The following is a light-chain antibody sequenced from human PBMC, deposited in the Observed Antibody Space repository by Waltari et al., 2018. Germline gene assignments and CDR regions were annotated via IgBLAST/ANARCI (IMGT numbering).Light chain of an antibody. V-gene: IGKV3-15*01. J-gene: IGKJ1*01. CDR1: HDIRSH. CDR3: QQYNIWPPWT. Sequence: ETVMTQSPATLSVSPGARATLSCRASHDIRSHLAWYQQKPGQAPRLLIYAASPRATGIPARISGSGSGTEFTLTINSLQSEDAAVYYCQQYNIWPPWTFGQGTKVEIK. CDR2: AAS.